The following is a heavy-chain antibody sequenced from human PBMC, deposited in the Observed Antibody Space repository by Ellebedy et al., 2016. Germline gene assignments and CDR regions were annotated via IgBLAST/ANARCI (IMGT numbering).Heavy chain of an antibody. D-gene: IGHD3-10*01. CDR2: INGDGSSI. CDR1: GLTFSNYW. V-gene: IGHV3-74*01. J-gene: IGHJ4*02. CDR3: ARGMVRGAEVDY. Sequence: GGSLRLXXAASGLTFSNYWMHWVRQPPGKGLMWVARINGDGSSIVYADSVKGRFTISRDNAKNSLYLQMNSLRAEDTAVYYCARGMVRGAEVDYWGQGTLVTVSS.